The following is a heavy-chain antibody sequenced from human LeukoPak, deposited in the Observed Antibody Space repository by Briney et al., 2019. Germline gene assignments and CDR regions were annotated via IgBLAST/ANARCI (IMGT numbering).Heavy chain of an antibody. V-gene: IGHV3-7*01. Sequence: GGSLRLSCAASGFTFSSHWKSWVRQAPRKGQELEANIKQDGSEKYYVDSVKGRFTISRDNAKNSLYLQMNSLRAEDTAVYYCARDLTDYGDFISYWGQGTLVTVSS. D-gene: IGHD4-17*01. CDR1: GFTFSSHW. CDR3: ARDLTDYGDFISY. CDR2: IKQDGSEK. J-gene: IGHJ4*02.